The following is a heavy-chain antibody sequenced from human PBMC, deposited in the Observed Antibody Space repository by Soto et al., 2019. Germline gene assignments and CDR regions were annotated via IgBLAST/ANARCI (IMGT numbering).Heavy chain of an antibody. J-gene: IGHJ3*02. Sequence: QVQLQESGPGLVKPSQTLSLTCTVSGGSISSGGYYWSWIRQHPGKGLEWIGYIYYSGSTYYNPXLKSRVTTSVXXSXSXXSLKLSSVTAADTAVYYCARDMNGVGARLGDAFDIWGQGTMVTVSS. CDR1: GGSISSGGYY. V-gene: IGHV4-31*03. D-gene: IGHD1-26*01. CDR3: ARDMNGVGARLGDAFDI. CDR2: IYYSGST.